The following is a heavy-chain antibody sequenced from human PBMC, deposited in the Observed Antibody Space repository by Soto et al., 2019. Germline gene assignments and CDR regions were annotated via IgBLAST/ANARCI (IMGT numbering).Heavy chain of an antibody. Sequence: ASVKVSCKASGYTFTNYYVQWVRQAPGQGLEWMGVIHPDGGHTAYSQKFQDRVTMTRDTFTSTIYMELSSLRSEDTAVYYCARGDNDYWGQGTLVTVSS. CDR2: IHPDGGHT. V-gene: IGHV1-46*01. CDR3: ARGDNDY. CDR1: GYTFTNYY. J-gene: IGHJ4*02.